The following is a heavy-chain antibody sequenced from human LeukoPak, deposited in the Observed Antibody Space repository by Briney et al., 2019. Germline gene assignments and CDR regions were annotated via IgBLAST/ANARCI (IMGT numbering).Heavy chain of an antibody. CDR2: ISSSSSYI. Sequence: GGSLRLSCAASGFTFSSYSMNWVRQAPGKGLEWVSSISSSSSYIYYADSVKGRFTISRDNAKNSLYLQMNSLRAEDTALYYCAKDITYGSGYGLGVFDYWGQGTLVTVSS. CDR3: AKDITYGSGYGLGVFDY. CDR1: GFTFSSYS. D-gene: IGHD5-12*01. V-gene: IGHV3-21*04. J-gene: IGHJ4*02.